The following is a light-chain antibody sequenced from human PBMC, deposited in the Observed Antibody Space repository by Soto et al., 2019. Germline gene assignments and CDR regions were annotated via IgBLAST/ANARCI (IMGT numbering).Light chain of an antibody. CDR2: SVS. V-gene: IGLV2-11*01. CDR3: CSYAGSYTYV. Sequence: SVLTQPRSVSGPPGQSVTISCTGTSSDVGGHNYVSWYQQHPGKAPKLMISSVSKRPSGVPDRFSGSKSGNTASLTISGLQAEDEADYYCCSYAGSYTYVFGTGTKVTVL. J-gene: IGLJ1*01. CDR1: SSDVGGHNY.